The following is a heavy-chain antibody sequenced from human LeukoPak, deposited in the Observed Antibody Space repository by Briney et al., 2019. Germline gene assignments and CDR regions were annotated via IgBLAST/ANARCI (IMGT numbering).Heavy chain of an antibody. J-gene: IGHJ3*02. V-gene: IGHV3-74*01. D-gene: IGHD2-15*01. Sequence: QPGGSLRLSCAASGFTFNSYWFHWVRQAPGKGLVWVSRINSDGSDTIYADSVKGRFTISRDNAKSTVYLQMNSLKAEDTAVYYCARGGYHHGFDIWGQGTMVTASS. CDR3: ARGGYHHGFDI. CDR2: INSDGSDT. CDR1: GFTFNSYW.